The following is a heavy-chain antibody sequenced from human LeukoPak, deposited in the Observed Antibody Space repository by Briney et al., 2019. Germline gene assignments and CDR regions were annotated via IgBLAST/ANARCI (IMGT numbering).Heavy chain of an antibody. J-gene: IGHJ6*02. CDR3: ARDRPLGRNYYYGMDV. D-gene: IGHD1-1*01. V-gene: IGHV1-18*01. Sequence: ASVKVSCKASGYTFTSYGISWVRQAPGQGLEWMGWISAYNGNTNYAQKLQGRVTMTTVTSTSTAYMELRSLRSDDTAVYYCARDRPLGRNYYYGMDVWGQGTTVTVSS. CDR2: ISAYNGNT. CDR1: GYTFTSYG.